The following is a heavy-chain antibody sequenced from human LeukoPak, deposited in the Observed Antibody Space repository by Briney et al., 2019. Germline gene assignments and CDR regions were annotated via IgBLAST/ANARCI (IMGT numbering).Heavy chain of an antibody. V-gene: IGHV4-4*09. CDR3: ARQKCTSASCLTKNAFDI. D-gene: IGHD2-2*01. CDR1: GSISGYY. CDR2: IYTSGCT. Sequence: SETLSLTCTVSGSISGYYWSWIRQPPGKGLEWIGYIYTSGCTNYNPSLESRVTISVDTSKNQFSLDLSSVTAADTAVYYCARQKCTSASCLTKNAFDIWGQGTMVTVSS. J-gene: IGHJ3*02.